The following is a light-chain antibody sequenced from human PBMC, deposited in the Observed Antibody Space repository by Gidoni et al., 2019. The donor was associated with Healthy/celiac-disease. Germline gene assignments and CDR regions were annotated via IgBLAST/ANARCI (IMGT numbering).Light chain of an antibody. Sequence: DIQMTQSPSSLSAPVGDRVTITCQASQDICTSLNWYQQKLGKDPKLLIYDASNLETGFPSRFSGSGSGTDFTFTISSLQPEDIATYYCQQYDNPVTFGPGTKVEIK. CDR1: QDICTS. V-gene: IGKV1-33*01. CDR2: DAS. J-gene: IGKJ3*01. CDR3: QQYDNPVT.